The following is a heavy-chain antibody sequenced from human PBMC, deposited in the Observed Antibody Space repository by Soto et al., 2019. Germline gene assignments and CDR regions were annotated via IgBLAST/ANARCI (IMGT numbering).Heavy chain of an antibody. CDR3: ARESRFLEWLSLNWFDP. CDR2: INSDGSST. J-gene: IGHJ5*02. V-gene: IGHV3-74*01. D-gene: IGHD3-3*01. CDR1: GFTFSSYW. Sequence: GGSLRLSCAASGFTFSSYWMYWVRQVPGKGPVWVSRINSDGSSTTYADSVKGRFTISRDNAKNTLYLQMNSLRDEDTAVYYCARESRFLEWLSLNWFDPWGQGTLVTVSS.